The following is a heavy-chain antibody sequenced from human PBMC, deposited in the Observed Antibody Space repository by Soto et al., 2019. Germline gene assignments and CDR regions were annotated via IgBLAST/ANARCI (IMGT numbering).Heavy chain of an antibody. D-gene: IGHD6-13*01. CDR3: AGGKVAAAGTLDYYMDV. CDR1: GYTFTSYG. CDR2: ISAYNGNT. J-gene: IGHJ6*03. V-gene: IGHV1-18*01. Sequence: ASVKVSCKASGYTFTSYGISWVRQAPGRGLEWMGWISAYNGNTNYAQKLQGRVTMTTDTSTSTAYMELRSLRSDDTAVYYCAGGKVAAAGTLDYYMDVWGKGTTVTFS.